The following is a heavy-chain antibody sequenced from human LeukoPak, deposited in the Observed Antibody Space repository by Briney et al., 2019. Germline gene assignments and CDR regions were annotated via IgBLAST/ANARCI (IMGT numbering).Heavy chain of an antibody. CDR1: GGSISSYC. V-gene: IGHV4-4*07. J-gene: IGHJ4*02. CDR3: AREAFDSSSWYRGSFDY. CDR2: IYTSGST. D-gene: IGHD6-13*01. Sequence: SETLSLTCTVSGGSISSYCWSWIRQPAGKGLEWIGRIYTSGSTNYNPSLKSRVTMSVDTSKNQFSLKLSSVTAADTAVYYCAREAFDSSSWYRGSFDYWGQGTLVTVSS.